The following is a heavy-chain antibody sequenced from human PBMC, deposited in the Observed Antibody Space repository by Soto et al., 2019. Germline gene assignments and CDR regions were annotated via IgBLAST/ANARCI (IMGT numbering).Heavy chain of an antibody. CDR3: AKRGDIVGVSRTFVGYGMGV. J-gene: IGHJ6*02. D-gene: IGHD2-2*01. Sequence: GFSSLSVAGSGFNWRNYAPSWVRQAPGKGLACLPRISGNGGDINYADSVKGWFTIARDNPNNTLYLQMNGLRAEDTAVYYCAKRGDIVGVSRTFVGYGMGVWGQGTTVTVSS. CDR2: ISGNGGDI. CDR1: GFNWRNYA. V-gene: IGHV3-23*01.